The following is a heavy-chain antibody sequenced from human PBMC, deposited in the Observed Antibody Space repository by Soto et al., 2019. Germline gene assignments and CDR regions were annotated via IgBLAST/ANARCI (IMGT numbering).Heavy chain of an antibody. J-gene: IGHJ4*02. CDR1: GFTFSSYG. V-gene: IGHV3-33*01. CDR3: ARDPYGSGSYYQY. Sequence: PGGSLRLSCAASGFTFSSYGMHWVRQAPGKGLEWVAVIWYDGNNKYYADSVKGRFTISRDNSKNTLYLQMNSLRAEDTAVYFCARDPYGSGSYYQYWGQGTLVTVSS. D-gene: IGHD3-10*01. CDR2: IWYDGNNK.